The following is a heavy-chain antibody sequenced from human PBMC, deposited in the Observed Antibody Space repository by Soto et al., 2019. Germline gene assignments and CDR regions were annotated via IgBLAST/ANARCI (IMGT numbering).Heavy chain of an antibody. J-gene: IGHJ3*02. V-gene: IGHV1-2*02. CDR3: ARSFYYDSGFLAGFGI. CDR2: INHNSGDT. CDR1: GYTFTGYY. D-gene: IGHD3-22*01. Sequence: ASVKVSCKASGYTFTGYYMHWVRQAPGQGLEWMGWINHNSGDTNYAQKFQGRVIMTRDTSISTAYMELSGLRSDDTAVYYCARSFYYDSGFLAGFGIWGQGTMVTVSS.